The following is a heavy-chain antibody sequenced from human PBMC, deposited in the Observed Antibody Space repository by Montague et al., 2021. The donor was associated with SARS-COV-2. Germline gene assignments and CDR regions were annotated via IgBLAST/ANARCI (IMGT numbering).Heavy chain of an antibody. CDR1: SGSIISNSYY. V-gene: IGHV4-39*02. J-gene: IGHJ4*02. D-gene: IGHD3-10*01. Sequence: SETLSLTCSVSSGSIISNSYYWGWIRQPPGKDLEWIGDIHYSGTTYYNPSLQSRGTISVDTSKNHLSLRLSSVTAADTAVYFCARGMIRGVTTPFDYWGQGGQVTFSS. CDR2: IHYSGTT. CDR3: ARGMIRGVTTPFDY.